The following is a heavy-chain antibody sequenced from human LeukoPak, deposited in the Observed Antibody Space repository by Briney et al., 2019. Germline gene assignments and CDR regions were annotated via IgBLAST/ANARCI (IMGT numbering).Heavy chain of an antibody. CDR1: GGSLSSGDYY. Sequence: PSQTLSLTCTVSGGSLSSGDYYWSWLRQPPGRGLEWIGYIYYSGSTYYNPSLKSRVTISVDTSKNQFSLKLISVTAADTAVYYCAREPYDILTGYPSRWFDPWGRGTLVTVSS. J-gene: IGHJ5*02. CDR3: AREPYDILTGYPSRWFDP. CDR2: IYYSGST. D-gene: IGHD3-9*01. V-gene: IGHV4-30-4*01.